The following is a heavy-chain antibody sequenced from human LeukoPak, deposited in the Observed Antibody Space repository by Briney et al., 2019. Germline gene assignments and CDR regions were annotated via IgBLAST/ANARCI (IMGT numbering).Heavy chain of an antibody. CDR2: IWYDGSNK. D-gene: IGHD1-7*01. CDR3: ARDKAGTTRGYFDY. J-gene: IGHJ4*02. CDR1: GFTFSSYG. V-gene: IGHV3-33*01. Sequence: GGSLRLSCAASGFTFSSYGMHWVRQAPGKGLEWVAVIWYDGSNKYYADSVKGRFTTSRDNSKNTLYLQMNSLRAEDTAVYYCARDKAGTTRGYFDYWGQGTLVTVSS.